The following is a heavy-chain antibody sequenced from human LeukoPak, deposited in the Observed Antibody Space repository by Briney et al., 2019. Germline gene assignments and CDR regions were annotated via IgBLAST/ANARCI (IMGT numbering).Heavy chain of an antibody. CDR2: IGTAGDT. Sequence: GGSLRLSCAASGFTFSSYDMHWVRQATGKGLEWVSAIGTAGDTYYPGSVKGRFTISRENAKNSLYLQMNSLRAGDTAVYYCARGGMRGYSYGWNNWFDPWGQGTLVTVSS. V-gene: IGHV3-13*01. D-gene: IGHD5-18*01. J-gene: IGHJ5*02. CDR3: ARGGMRGYSYGWNNWFDP. CDR1: GFTFSSYD.